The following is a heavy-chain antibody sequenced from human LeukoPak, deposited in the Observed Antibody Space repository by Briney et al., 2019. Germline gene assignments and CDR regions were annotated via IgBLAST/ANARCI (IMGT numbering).Heavy chain of an antibody. CDR1: GFTFDDYA. CDR3: ARGGLIQRHAFDI. D-gene: IGHD1-1*01. CDR2: ISWNSGSI. V-gene: IGHV3-9*01. Sequence: GGSLRLSCAASGFTFDDYAMHWARQAPGKGLEWVSGISWNSGSIGYADSVKGRLTISRDNAKNSLYLQMNSLRGEDTALYYCARGGLIQRHAFDIWGQGTMVTVSS. J-gene: IGHJ3*02.